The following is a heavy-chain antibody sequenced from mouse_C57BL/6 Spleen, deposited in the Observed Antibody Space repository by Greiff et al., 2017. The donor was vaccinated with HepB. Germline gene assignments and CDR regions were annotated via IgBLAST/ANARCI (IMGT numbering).Heavy chain of an antibody. J-gene: IGHJ4*01. CDR1: GFTFSDYG. V-gene: IGHV5-17*01. D-gene: IGHD2-1*01. Sequence: DVMLVESGGGLVKPGGSLKLSCAASGFTFSDYGMHWVRQAPEKGLEWVAYISSGSSTIYYADTVKGRFTISRDNAKNTLFLQMTSLRSEDTAMYYCARVYGNYGYAMDYWGQGTSVTVSS. CDR3: ARVYGNYGYAMDY. CDR2: ISSGSSTI.